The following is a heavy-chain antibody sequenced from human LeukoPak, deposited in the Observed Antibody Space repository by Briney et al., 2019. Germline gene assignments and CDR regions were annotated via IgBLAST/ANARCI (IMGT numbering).Heavy chain of an antibody. Sequence: ETLSLTCTVSGGSISSSSYYWGWIRQPPGKGLEWVSAISGSGGSTYYADSVKGRFTISRDNSKSTLYLQMISLRAEDTAVYYCAKGTTPTVDRPTDSWGQGTLVTVSS. CDR1: GGSISSSSYY. CDR2: ISGSGGST. D-gene: IGHD1-1*01. J-gene: IGHJ4*02. V-gene: IGHV3-23*01. CDR3: AKGTTPTVDRPTDS.